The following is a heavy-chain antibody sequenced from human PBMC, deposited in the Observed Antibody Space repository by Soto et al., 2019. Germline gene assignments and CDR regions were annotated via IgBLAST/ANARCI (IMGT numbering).Heavy chain of an antibody. V-gene: IGHV1-46*01. CDR1: GYTFTSYY. Sequence: ASVKVSCKASGYTFTSYYMHWVRQAPGQGLEWMGIINPSGGSTSYAQKFQGRVTMTRDTSTSTVYMELSSLRSEDTAVYYCARSVLITGTYSSSTFDYWGQGTLVTVSS. CDR2: INPSGGST. J-gene: IGHJ4*02. D-gene: IGHD6-6*01. CDR3: ARSVLITGTYSSSTFDY.